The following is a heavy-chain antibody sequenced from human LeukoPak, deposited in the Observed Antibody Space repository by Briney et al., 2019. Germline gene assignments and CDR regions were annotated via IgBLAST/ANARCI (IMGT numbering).Heavy chain of an antibody. D-gene: IGHD1-26*01. CDR3: ASLSPRIVGATIVDY. V-gene: IGHV1-2*02. CDR2: INPNSGGT. J-gene: IGHJ4*02. CDR1: GYTFTGYY. Sequence: ASVEVSCKASGYTFTGYYMHWVRQAPGRGLEWMGWINPNSGGTNYAQKFQGRVTMTRDTSISTAYMELSRLRSDDTAVYYCASLSPRIVGATIVDYWGQGTLVTVSS.